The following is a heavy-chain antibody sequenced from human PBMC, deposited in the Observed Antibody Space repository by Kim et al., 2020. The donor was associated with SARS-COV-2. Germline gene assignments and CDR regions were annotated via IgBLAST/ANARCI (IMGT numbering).Heavy chain of an antibody. J-gene: IGHJ6*02. CDR1: GFTFSSYG. D-gene: IGHD2-15*01. CDR3: AKDQHVVVVAATEYYYYGMDV. V-gene: IGHV3-30*18. Sequence: GGSLRLSCAASGFTFSSYGMHWVRQAPGKGLEWVAVISYDGSNKYYADSVKGRFTISRDNSKNTLYLQMNSLRAEDTAVYYCAKDQHVVVVAATEYYYYGMDVWGQGTTVTVSS. CDR2: ISYDGSNK.